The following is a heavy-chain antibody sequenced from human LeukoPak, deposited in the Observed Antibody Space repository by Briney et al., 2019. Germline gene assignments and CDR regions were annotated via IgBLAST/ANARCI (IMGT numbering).Heavy chain of an antibody. Sequence: SETLSLTCAVYGGSLSDYYWSWIRQPPGKGLEWIGEINHSGSANYKPSLKSRVTISVDTSKNHFSLKVTSVTAADTAVYYCARGGWDLPLNVWGQGTLVTVSS. CDR3: ARGGWDLPLNV. CDR1: GGSLSDYY. J-gene: IGHJ4*02. CDR2: INHSGSA. V-gene: IGHV4-34*01. D-gene: IGHD1-26*01.